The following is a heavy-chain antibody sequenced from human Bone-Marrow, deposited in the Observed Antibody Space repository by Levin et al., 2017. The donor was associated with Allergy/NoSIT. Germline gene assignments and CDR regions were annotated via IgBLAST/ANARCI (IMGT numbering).Heavy chain of an antibody. CDR2: ISWSSGSI. Sequence: GGSLRLSCAASGFIFDDYAMHWVRQAPGKGLEWVSGISWSSGSIVYADSVKGRFTISRDNAKNSLYLQMDSLRPEDTALYYCSKAFKSALVVTGVDAFDLWGQGTMVIVSS. D-gene: IGHD2-21*02. V-gene: IGHV3-9*01. CDR3: SKAFKSALVVTGVDAFDL. J-gene: IGHJ3*01. CDR1: GFIFDDYA.